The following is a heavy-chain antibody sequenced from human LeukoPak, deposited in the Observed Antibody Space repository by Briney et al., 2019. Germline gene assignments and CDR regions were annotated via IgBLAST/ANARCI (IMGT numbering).Heavy chain of an antibody. CDR2: IKSKTDGGTT. V-gene: IGHV3-15*01. CDR3: TTRNSRSGFWTPY. J-gene: IGHJ4*02. D-gene: IGHD3/OR15-3a*01. CDR1: GFTFSNAW. Sequence: PGGSLRLSCAASGFTFSNAWMSWVRQAPGKGLEWVGRIKSKTDGGTTDYAAPVKGRFTISRDDSKNTLYLQMNSLKTEDTAVYYCTTRNSRSGFWTPYWGQGTLVTVSS.